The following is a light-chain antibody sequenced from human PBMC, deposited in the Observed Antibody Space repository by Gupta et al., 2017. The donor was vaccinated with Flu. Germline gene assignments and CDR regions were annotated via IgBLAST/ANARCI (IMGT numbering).Light chain of an antibody. CDR2: KAS. V-gene: IGKV1-5*03. CDR1: QSISSW. CDR3: QQDNSYSYI. J-gene: IGKJ2*01. Sequence: DIQMTQSPSTLSASVGDRVTITCRASQSISSWLAWYQQKPGKAPKLLIYKASSVESGVPSRFSGSGSGTEFTLTISSLQPDDFATYYCQQDNSYSYIFGQGTKMDIK.